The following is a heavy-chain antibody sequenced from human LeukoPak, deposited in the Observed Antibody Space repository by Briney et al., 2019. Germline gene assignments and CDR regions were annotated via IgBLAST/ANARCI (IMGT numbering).Heavy chain of an antibody. V-gene: IGHV1-8*03. D-gene: IGHD4-11*01. CDR1: GYTFTSYD. CDR2: MNPNSGNT. J-gene: IGHJ3*02. Sequence: ASVEVSCKXSGYTFTSYDINWVRQATGQGLEWMGWMNPNSGNTGYAQKFQGRVTITRNTSISTAYMELSSLRSEDTAVYYCARDHYSNQDLGDAFDIWGQGTMVTVSS. CDR3: ARDHYSNQDLGDAFDI.